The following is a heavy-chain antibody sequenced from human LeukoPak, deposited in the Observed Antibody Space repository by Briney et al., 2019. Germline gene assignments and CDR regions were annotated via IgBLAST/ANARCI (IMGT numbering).Heavy chain of an antibody. V-gene: IGHV4-61*05. J-gene: IGHJ4*02. CDR2: IYYSGST. CDR3: ARLSGYYYPCYFDY. CDR1: GGSISSSSYY. Sequence: PSETLSLTCTVSGGSISSSSYYWSWIRQPPGKGLEWIGYIYYSGSTNYNPSLKSRVTISVDTSKNQFSLKLSSVTAADTAVYYCARLSGYYYPCYFDYWGQGTLVTVSS. D-gene: IGHD3-22*01.